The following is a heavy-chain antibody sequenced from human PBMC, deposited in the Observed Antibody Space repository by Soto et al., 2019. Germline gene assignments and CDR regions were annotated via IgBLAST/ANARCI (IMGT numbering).Heavy chain of an antibody. D-gene: IGHD4-17*01. Sequence: QVQLVESGGGVVQPGRSLRLSCAASGFTFSSYGMHWVRQAPGKGLEWVAVISYDGSNKYYADSVKGRFTISRDNSKNTLYLKMTSLRAEDTAVYYCAKERGEKDYGDYFEGMDVWGHETTVTVSS. V-gene: IGHV3-30*18. CDR3: AKERGEKDYGDYFEGMDV. CDR2: ISYDGSNK. CDR1: GFTFSSYG. J-gene: IGHJ6*02.